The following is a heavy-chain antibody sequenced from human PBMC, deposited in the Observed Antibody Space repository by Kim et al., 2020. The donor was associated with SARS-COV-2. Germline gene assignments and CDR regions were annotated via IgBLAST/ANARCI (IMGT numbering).Heavy chain of an antibody. J-gene: IGHJ6*02. V-gene: IGHV3-9*01. CDR3: AKDRRNGRFLEWLLYGGMDV. D-gene: IGHD3-3*01. CDR1: GFTFDDYA. CDR2: ISWNSGSI. Sequence: GGSLRLSCAASGFTFDDYAMHWVRQAPGKGLEWVSGISWNSGSIGYADSVKGRFTISRDNAKNSLYLQMNSLRAEDTALYYCAKDRRNGRFLEWLLYGGMDVWGQGTTVTVSS.